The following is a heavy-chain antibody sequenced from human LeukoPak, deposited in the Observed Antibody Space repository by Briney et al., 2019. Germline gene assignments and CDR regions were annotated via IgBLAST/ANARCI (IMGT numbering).Heavy chain of an antibody. D-gene: IGHD3-10*01. V-gene: IGHV4-59*08. CDR2: IYYSGST. Sequence: SETLSLTCTVSGGSISSYYWSWIRQPPGKGLEWIGYIYYSGSTNYNPSLKSRVTISVDTSKNQFSLKLSSVTAADTAVYYCARGGSYGSGSYGVDYWGQGTLVSVSP. CDR1: GGSISSYY. J-gene: IGHJ4*02. CDR3: ARGGSYGSGSYGVDY.